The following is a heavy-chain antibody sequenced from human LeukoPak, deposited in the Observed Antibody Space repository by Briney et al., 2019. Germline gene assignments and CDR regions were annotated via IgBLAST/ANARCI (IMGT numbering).Heavy chain of an antibody. J-gene: IGHJ3*02. CDR3: ARTPYPDWDMAFDI. Sequence: VASVKVSCKASGGTFSSYAISWVRQAPGQRLEWMGGIIPIFGTANYAQKFQGRVTITTDESTSTAYMELSSLRSEDTAVYYCARTPYPDWDMAFDIWGQGTMVTVSS. D-gene: IGHD2-15*01. V-gene: IGHV1-69*05. CDR2: IIPIFGTA. CDR1: GGTFSSYA.